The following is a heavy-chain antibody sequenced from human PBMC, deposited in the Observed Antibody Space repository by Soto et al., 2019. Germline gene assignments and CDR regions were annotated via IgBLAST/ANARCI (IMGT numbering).Heavy chain of an antibody. CDR2: ISAYNGNT. CDR3: ARGDRGLRGFDY. V-gene: IGHV1-18*04. Sequence: ASLKVSCKASGSTFPSYGISWEQQAPGQGLEWMGWISAYNGNTNYAQKLQGRVTMTTDTSTSTAYMELRSLRSDDTAVYYCARGDRGLRGFDYWGQGTLVTVSS. D-gene: IGHD3-22*01. CDR1: GSTFPSYG. J-gene: IGHJ4*02.